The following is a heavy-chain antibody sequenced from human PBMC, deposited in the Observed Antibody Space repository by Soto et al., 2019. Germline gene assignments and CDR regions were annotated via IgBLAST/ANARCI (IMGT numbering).Heavy chain of an antibody. J-gene: IGHJ6*02. D-gene: IGHD2-2*02. CDR2: IYSGGST. V-gene: IGHV3-53*01. Sequence: PGGPLRLSCAASGFTVSSNYMSWVRQAPGKGLEWVSVIYSGGSTYYADSVKGRFTISRDNSKNTLYLQMNSLRAEDTAVYYCARVPPGCSSTSCYTYYYYGMDVWGQGTTVTVSS. CDR3: ARVPPGCSSTSCYTYYYYGMDV. CDR1: GFTVSSNY.